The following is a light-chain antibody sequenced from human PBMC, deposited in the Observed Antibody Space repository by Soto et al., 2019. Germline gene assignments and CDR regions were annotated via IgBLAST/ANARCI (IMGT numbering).Light chain of an antibody. J-gene: IGKJ4*01. CDR3: LQHHAFPLT. CDR1: QGIGSD. CDR2: GAS. V-gene: IGKV1-17*01. Sequence: DIQMTQSPSSLSASVGDRVTITCRASQGIGSDLNWYQQKPGQAPKRVIYGASNLQSGVPSRFSGSGSGTEFTLPITGLEPEDFVTYYCLQHHAFPLTFGGGTKVEV.